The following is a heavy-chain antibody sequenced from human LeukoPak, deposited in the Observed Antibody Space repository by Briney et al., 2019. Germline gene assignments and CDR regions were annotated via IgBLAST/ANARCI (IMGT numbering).Heavy chain of an antibody. J-gene: IGHJ4*02. CDR3: MIRVDSRVY. Sequence: PGGSLRLSCEASGFTFSSYAMSWIRQAPGKGLEWVSAISSGGGNTDYADSVKGRFTISRDNSKNTVFLQMNSLTAEDTAVYYVMIRVDSRVYWGQGTLVTVSS. V-gene: IGHV3-23*01. CDR1: GFTFSSYA. CDR2: ISSGGGNT. D-gene: IGHD3-16*01.